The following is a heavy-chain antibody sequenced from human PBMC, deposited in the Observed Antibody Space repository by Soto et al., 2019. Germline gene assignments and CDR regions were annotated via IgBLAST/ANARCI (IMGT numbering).Heavy chain of an antibody. CDR3: AGSPGYCSGGSCYYLRFDP. Sequence: SVTVSCKASGYTFTGYYMHWVRQAPGQGLEWMGWINPNSDGTNYAQKFQGWVTMTRDTSISTAYMELSRLRSDDTAVYYCAGSPGYCSGGSCYYLRFDPWGQGTLVTVSS. D-gene: IGHD2-15*01. CDR2: INPNSDGT. CDR1: GYTFTGYY. V-gene: IGHV1-2*04. J-gene: IGHJ5*02.